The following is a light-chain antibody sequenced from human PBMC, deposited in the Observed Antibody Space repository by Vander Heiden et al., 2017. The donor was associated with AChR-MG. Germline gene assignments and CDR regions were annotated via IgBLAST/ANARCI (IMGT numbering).Light chain of an antibody. J-gene: IGLJ1*01. CDR1: SSNIGRNT. CDR2: RNN. V-gene: IGLV1-44*01. Sequence: QSALTQPPSASGTPGQRVTIAGSASSSNIGRNTVNWYQQLPGTAPKLLIYRNNQRPSGVPDRFSGSKSGTSASLANSGLQSEDEADYYCAAGDDSLNGYVFGTGTKVNGL. CDR3: AAGDDSLNGYV.